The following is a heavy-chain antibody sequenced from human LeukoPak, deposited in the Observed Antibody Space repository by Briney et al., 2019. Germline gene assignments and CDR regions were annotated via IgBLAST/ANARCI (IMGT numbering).Heavy chain of an antibody. Sequence: PSQTLSLTCTVSGGSISSGGYYWSWIRQHPGKGLEWIGYVYYSGSTYYNPSLKSRVTISVDTSKNQFSLKLSSVTIADTAVYYCARGGEIWLHFDYWGQGILVTVSS. CDR1: GGSISSGGYY. CDR2: VYYSGST. D-gene: IGHD5-18*01. V-gene: IGHV4-31*03. J-gene: IGHJ4*02. CDR3: ARGGEIWLHFDY.